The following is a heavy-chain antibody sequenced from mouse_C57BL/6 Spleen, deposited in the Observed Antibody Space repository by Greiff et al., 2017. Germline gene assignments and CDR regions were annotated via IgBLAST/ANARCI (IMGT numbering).Heavy chain of an antibody. CDR2: IDPSDSYT. Sequence: VQLQQPGAELVRPGTSVKLSCKASGYTFTSYWMHWVKQRPGQGLEWIGVIDPSDSYTNYNQKFKGKATLTVDTSSTTAYMQLSSLTSEDSAVYYCARPGVITTGAMDYWGQGTSVTVSS. CDR1: GYTFTSYW. D-gene: IGHD1-1*01. J-gene: IGHJ4*01. CDR3: ARPGVITTGAMDY. V-gene: IGHV1-59*01.